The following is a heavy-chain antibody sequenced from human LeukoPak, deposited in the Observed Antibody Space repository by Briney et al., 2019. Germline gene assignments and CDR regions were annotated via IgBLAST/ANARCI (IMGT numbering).Heavy chain of an antibody. J-gene: IGHJ4*02. Sequence: PGGSLRLSCAASGFTFSSYWMSWVRQAPGKGLEWVANIKQDGSEKYYVDSVKGRFTISRDNAKNSLYLQMNSLGAEDTAVYYCARDTGNDEGTFDYWGQGTLVTVSS. D-gene: IGHD1-1*01. V-gene: IGHV3-7*03. CDR2: IKQDGSEK. CDR3: ARDTGNDEGTFDY. CDR1: GFTFSSYW.